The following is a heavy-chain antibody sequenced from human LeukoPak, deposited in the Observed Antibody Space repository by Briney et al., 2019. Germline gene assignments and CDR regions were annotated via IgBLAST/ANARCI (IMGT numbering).Heavy chain of an antibody. D-gene: IGHD3-3*01. CDR3: ARDSAGEYYDFWSDWFDP. Sequence: PSETLSLTCTVSGGSISSSSYYWGWIRQPPGKGLEWIGSIYYSGSTYYNSSLKSRVTISVDTSKNQFSLKLSSVTAADTAVYYCARDSAGEYYDFWSDWFDPWGQGTLVTVSS. V-gene: IGHV4-39*07. J-gene: IGHJ5*02. CDR2: IYYSGST. CDR1: GGSISSSSYY.